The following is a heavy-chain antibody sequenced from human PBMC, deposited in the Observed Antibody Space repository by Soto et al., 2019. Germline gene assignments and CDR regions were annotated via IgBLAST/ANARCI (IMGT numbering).Heavy chain of an antibody. D-gene: IGHD2-15*01. CDR2: MSGGGDNP. CDR3: ATAQSISRVIAATPFDF. Sequence: EVQLLESGGGLVQPGGSLRLSCAASGFTFNIYAMNWVRQAPGKGLEWVAGMSGGGDNPNYADSVKGRFTISRDNSNSTLYLQMNSLRAEDAAVYYCATAQSISRVIAATPFDFWGQGTLVIVST. J-gene: IGHJ4*02. CDR1: GFTFNIYA. V-gene: IGHV3-23*01.